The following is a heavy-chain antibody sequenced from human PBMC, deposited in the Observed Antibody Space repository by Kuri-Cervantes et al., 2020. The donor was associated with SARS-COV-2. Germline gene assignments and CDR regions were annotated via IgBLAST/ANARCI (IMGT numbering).Heavy chain of an antibody. CDR1: GYTFTSYG. J-gene: IGHJ6*02. Sequence: ASVKVSCKASGYTFTSYGISWVRQAPGQGLEWMGWISAYNGNTNYAQKLQGRVTMTTDTSTSTACMELSSLRSEDTAVYYCATHNRQDYYYYGMDVWGQGTTVTVSS. D-gene: IGHD4-23*01. CDR2: ISAYNGNT. CDR3: ATHNRQDYYYYGMDV. V-gene: IGHV1-18*01.